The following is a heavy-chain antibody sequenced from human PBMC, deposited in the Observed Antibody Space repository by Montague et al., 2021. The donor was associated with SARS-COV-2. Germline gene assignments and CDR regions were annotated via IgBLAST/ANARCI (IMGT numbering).Heavy chain of an antibody. CDR3: ARTPTRPLSLDS. V-gene: IGHV4-4*07. Sequence: SETLSLTCAVAGGSITGFSWSWVRQPAGKGLEWIGRVTTGGTTXXXPSXRSRVTMSVDTSENQFSLNLNSVTAADTAIYYCARTPTRPLSLDSWGQGTLVTVSS. J-gene: IGHJ4*02. CDR1: GGSITGFS. D-gene: IGHD6-6*01. CDR2: VTTGGTT.